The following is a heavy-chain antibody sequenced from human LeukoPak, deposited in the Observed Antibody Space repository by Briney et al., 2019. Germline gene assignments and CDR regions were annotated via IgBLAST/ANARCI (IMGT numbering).Heavy chain of an antibody. CDR3: ARGVGVEDDAFDI. CDR2: IYYSEST. Sequence: SQSLSLTCAVSVGSISSYYWSCIRQPPGKGLEGGGTIYYSESTNYTPSLKSRVTISVDTSKNPFSMKLSCVTAADAAVYYCARGVGVEDDAFDIWGQGTMVTVSS. J-gene: IGHJ3*02. CDR1: VGSISSYY. D-gene: IGHD3-3*01. V-gene: IGHV4-59*01.